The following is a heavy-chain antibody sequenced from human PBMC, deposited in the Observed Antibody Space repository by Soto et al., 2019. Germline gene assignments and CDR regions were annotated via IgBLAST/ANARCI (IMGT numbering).Heavy chain of an antibody. Sequence: QVQLVQSGAEVKKPGSSVKVSCKASGGTFSSYAISWVRQAPGQGLEWMGGNIPIFGTADYAQKFQGRVAITADASTRTAYMELSSLRCEVPAVYYCASACGPSCYYVMNVWGQGTTVTVSS. J-gene: IGHJ6*02. CDR1: GGTFSSYA. CDR3: ASACGPSCYYVMNV. V-gene: IGHV1-69*12. CDR2: NIPIFGTA.